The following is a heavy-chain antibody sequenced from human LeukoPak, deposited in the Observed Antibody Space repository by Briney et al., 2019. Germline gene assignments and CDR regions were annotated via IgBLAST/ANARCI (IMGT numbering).Heavy chain of an antibody. V-gene: IGHV3-21*01. CDR3: AREFSAGGAYFDY. CDR2: ISSSSSYI. J-gene: IGHJ4*02. CDR1: GSTFSSYS. Sequence: GGSLRLSCAASGSTFSSYSMNWVRQAPGKGLEWVSSISSSSSYIYYAGSVKGRFTISRDNAKNSLYLQMNSLRAEDTAVYYCAREFSAGGAYFDYWGQGTLVTVSS. D-gene: IGHD1-26*01.